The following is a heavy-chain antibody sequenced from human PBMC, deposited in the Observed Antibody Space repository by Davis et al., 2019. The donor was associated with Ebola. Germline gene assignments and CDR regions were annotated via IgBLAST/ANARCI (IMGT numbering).Heavy chain of an antibody. CDR2: INHSGST. J-gene: IGHJ5*02. D-gene: IGHD2-15*01. V-gene: IGHV4-34*01. Sequence: SETLSLTCSVSGGSISDYYWSWIRQPPGKGLEWIGEINHSGSTNYNPSLKSRVTISVDTSKNQFSLKLSSVTAADTAVYYCARGRSGGSRWFDPWGQGTLVTVSS. CDR3: ARGRSGGSRWFDP. CDR1: GGSISDYY.